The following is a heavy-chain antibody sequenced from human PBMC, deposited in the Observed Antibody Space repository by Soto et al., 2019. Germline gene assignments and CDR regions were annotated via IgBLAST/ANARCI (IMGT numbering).Heavy chain of an antibody. V-gene: IGHV3-23*01. CDR2: ISGSGGST. CDR3: AKSSPYCSSTSCHRGFDY. CDR1: GFTFSSYA. J-gene: IGHJ4*02. D-gene: IGHD2-2*02. Sequence: PAGSLILSCAASGFTFSSYAMSLVRQAPGNGLECVSAISGSGGSTYYADSVKGRFTISRDNSKNTLYLQMNSLRAEDTAVYYCAKSSPYCSSTSCHRGFDYWGRGTLVTVSS.